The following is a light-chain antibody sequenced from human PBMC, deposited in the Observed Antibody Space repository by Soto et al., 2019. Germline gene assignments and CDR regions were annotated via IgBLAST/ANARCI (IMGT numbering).Light chain of an antibody. Sequence: DLQMPQSPSSLSASVGERVTITCRASQSISTNLNWYQQKPGKAPQLLISGASALQGGVSSRFSGSGSGTGFTLTISSLQPEDSATYFCQQSHTTLFTFGPGTTVDLK. CDR2: GAS. V-gene: IGKV1-39*01. CDR1: QSISTN. J-gene: IGKJ3*01. CDR3: QQSHTTLFT.